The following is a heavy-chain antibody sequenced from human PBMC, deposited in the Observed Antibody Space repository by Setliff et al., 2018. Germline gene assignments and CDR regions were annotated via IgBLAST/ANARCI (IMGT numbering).Heavy chain of an antibody. J-gene: IGHJ6*02. CDR3: ARYDSSGYHYYYGMDV. CDR1: GYTFTNYW. CDR2: IYPAESDT. V-gene: IGHV5-51*01. Sequence: LKISCKGSGYTFTNYWIGWVRQMPGKGLEWMGIIYPAESDTTSSPSFQGQVTISADKSISTAYLQWSSLKASDTAMYYCARYDSSGYHYYYGMDVWGQGTTVTVSS. D-gene: IGHD3-22*01.